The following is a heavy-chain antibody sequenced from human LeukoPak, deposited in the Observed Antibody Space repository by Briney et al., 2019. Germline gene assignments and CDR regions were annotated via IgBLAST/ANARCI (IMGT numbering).Heavy chain of an antibody. J-gene: IGHJ4*02. CDR1: GFTFISYA. CDR3: LGRYCSSTSCYYFDY. Sequence: SGGSLRLSCAASGFTFISYAMSWVRQAPGKVLEWVSAISGSGGSTYYADSVKGRFTISRDNSKNTLYLQMNSLRAEDTAVYYCLGRYCSSTSCYYFDYWGQGTLVTVSS. CDR2: ISGSGGST. D-gene: IGHD2-2*01. V-gene: IGHV3-23*01.